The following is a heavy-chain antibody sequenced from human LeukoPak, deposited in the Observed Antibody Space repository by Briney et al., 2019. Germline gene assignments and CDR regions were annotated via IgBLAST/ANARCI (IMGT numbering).Heavy chain of an antibody. CDR1: GGTFSSYA. J-gene: IGHJ4*02. CDR3: AREPAPIFGVVIPSYYFDY. V-gene: IGHV1-69*04. CDR2: IIPILGIA. Sequence: SVKVSCKASGGTFSSYAISWVRQAPGQGLEWMGRIIPILGIANYAQKFQGRVTITAGKSTSTAYMELSSLRSEDTAVYYCAREPAPIFGVVIPSYYFDYWGQGTLVTVSS. D-gene: IGHD3-3*01.